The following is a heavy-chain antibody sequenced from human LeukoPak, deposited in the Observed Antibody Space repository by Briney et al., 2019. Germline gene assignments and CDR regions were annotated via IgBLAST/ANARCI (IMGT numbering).Heavy chain of an antibody. J-gene: IGHJ3*02. Sequence: GGSLRLSCAASGFTFSNYNMNWVRQAPGKGLEWVSYISSSSSSIHYADSVRGRFAVSRDNAKNSLYLQMNSLRDEDSAVYYCARERFGETDDAFDIWGQGTMVTVSS. CDR3: ARERFGETDDAFDI. D-gene: IGHD3-10*01. V-gene: IGHV3-48*02. CDR1: GFTFSNYN. CDR2: ISSSSSSI.